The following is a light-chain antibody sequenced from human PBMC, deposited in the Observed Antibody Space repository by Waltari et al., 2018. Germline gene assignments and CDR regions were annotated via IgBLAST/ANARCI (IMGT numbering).Light chain of an antibody. V-gene: IGKV4-1*01. CDR3: QQCYTFPYT. J-gene: IGKJ2*01. CDR2: WAS. Sequence: DIVLTQSPDSLAVSLGERATINCKSSQSVVFSSNNKNYLAWYLQKPGQPPKLLITWASTRESGVPDRFSGSGSETDFTLTIISLQAEDVAVYYCQQCYTFPYTFGQGTKLEIK. CDR1: QSVVFSSNNKNY.